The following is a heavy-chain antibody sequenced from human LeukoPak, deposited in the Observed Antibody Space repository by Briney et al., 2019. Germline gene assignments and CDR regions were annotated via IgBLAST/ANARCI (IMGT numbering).Heavy chain of an antibody. CDR1: GFIFDDYA. D-gene: IGHD3-10*01. J-gene: IGHJ6*02. CDR3: ANAPSVRDLNYYYYGMDV. Sequence: PGGSLRLSCAVSGFIFDDYAMSWVRQAPGKGLEWVSGISGSGGGTYYADSVKGRFTISRDNSKNTLYLQMNSLRAEDTAVYYCANAPSVRDLNYYYYGMDVWGQGTTVTVSS. CDR2: ISGSGGGT. V-gene: IGHV3-23*01.